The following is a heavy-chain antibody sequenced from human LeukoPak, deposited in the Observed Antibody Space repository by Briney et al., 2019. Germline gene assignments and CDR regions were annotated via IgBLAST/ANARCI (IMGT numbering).Heavy chain of an antibody. CDR2: ISYDGSNK. CDR1: GFTFSSYG. V-gene: IGHV3-30*18. Sequence: GGSLRLSCAASGFTFSSYGMHWVRQAPGKGLEWVAVISYDGSNKYYADSVKGRFTISRDNSKNTLYLQMNSLRAEDTAVYYCAKGPQWLVLAWGQGTLVTVSS. J-gene: IGHJ5*02. D-gene: IGHD6-19*01. CDR3: AKGPQWLVLA.